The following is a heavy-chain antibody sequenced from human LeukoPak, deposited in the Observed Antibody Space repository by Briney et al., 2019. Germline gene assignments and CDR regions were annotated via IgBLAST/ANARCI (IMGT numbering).Heavy chain of an antibody. J-gene: IGHJ4*02. V-gene: IGHV1-69*13. CDR2: IIPIFGTA. Sequence: SVKVSCKASEGTFSSYAISWVRQAPGQGLEWMGGIIPIFGTANYAQKFQGRVTITADESTSTAYMELSSLRSEDTAVYYCARGAGFAEPLPEYWGQGTLLTVSS. D-gene: IGHD1-14*01. CDR3: ARGAGFAEPLPEY. CDR1: EGTFSSYA.